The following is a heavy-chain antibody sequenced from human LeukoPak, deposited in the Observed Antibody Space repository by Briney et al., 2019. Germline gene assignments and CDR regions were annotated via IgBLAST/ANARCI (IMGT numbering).Heavy chain of an antibody. CDR3: LTIVESTIDAFDI. D-gene: IGHD1-26*01. CDR1: GFTFRKYW. Sequence: GGSLRLSCAACGFTFRKYWLHWVRQAPGKGLVWISRIYPDDESTSYADSVKGRFTISRDNAKSTLYLQMNSLRAEDTAVYYCLTIVESTIDAFDIWGQGTMVTVSS. J-gene: IGHJ3*02. CDR2: IYPDDEST. V-gene: IGHV3-74*01.